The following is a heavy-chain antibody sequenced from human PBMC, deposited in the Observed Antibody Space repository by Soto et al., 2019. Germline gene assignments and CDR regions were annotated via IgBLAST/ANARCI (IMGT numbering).Heavy chain of an antibody. CDR2: IKQDGSEK. J-gene: IGHJ4*02. CDR3: ARSPYYDFWSGYYTGHPAFDY. Sequence: GGSLRLSCAASGFTFSSYWMSWVRQALGKGLEWVANIKQDGSEKYYVDSVKGRFTISRDNAKNSLYLQMNSLRAEDTAVYYCARSPYYDFWSGYYTGHPAFDYWGQGTLVTVSS. V-gene: IGHV3-7*05. D-gene: IGHD3-3*01. CDR1: GFTFSSYW.